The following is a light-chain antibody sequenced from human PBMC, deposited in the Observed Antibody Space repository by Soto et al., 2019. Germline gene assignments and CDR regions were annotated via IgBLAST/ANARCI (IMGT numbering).Light chain of an antibody. Sequence: IQMTQSPSSVSASVGDRVTMTCRASQGVGSWLAWYQQKPGKAPNLLIYATSSLQSGVPSRFSGSGSGTDFILTISSLQPDDFATYYCQQSYSIPYTFGQGTKMEIK. CDR2: ATS. CDR1: QGVGSW. V-gene: IGKV1-12*01. CDR3: QQSYSIPYT. J-gene: IGKJ2*01.